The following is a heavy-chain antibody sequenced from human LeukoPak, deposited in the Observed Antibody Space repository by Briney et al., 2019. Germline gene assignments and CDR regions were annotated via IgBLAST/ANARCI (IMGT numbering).Heavy chain of an antibody. CDR1: GGSFSGYY. J-gene: IGHJ4*02. Sequence: SETLSLTCAVYGGSFSGYYWSWIRQPPGKGLEWIGEINRGGDTNYNPSLKSRVTISVDTSKNQFSLKLSSVTAADTAVYYCARGLSGGDYWGQGTLVTVSS. CDR2: INRGGDT. CDR3: ARGLSGGDY. D-gene: IGHD6-25*01. V-gene: IGHV4-34*01.